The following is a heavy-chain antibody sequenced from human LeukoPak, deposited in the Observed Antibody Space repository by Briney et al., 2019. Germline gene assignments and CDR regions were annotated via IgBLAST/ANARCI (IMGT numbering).Heavy chain of an antibody. Sequence: GASVKVSCKASGYTFTIYGISWVRQAPGQGLEWMGWISAYNGNTNYAQKLQGRVTMTTDTSTSTAYMELRSLRSDDTAVYYCAREFGIAVAGPFDYWGQGTLVTVSS. J-gene: IGHJ4*02. CDR3: AREFGIAVAGPFDY. V-gene: IGHV1-18*01. CDR2: ISAYNGNT. CDR1: GYTFTIYG. D-gene: IGHD6-19*01.